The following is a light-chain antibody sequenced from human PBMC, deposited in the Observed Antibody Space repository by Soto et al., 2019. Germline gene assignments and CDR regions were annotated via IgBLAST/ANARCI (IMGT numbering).Light chain of an antibody. CDR3: QQSYSTPPWT. V-gene: IGKV1-39*01. CDR1: RGVRSD. Sequence: IQMTQSPSSLSASVGDTVTISCRASRGVRSDVAWYQQRPGSVPKVLIYGAFNLYTGVPSRFSGSGSGTDYTLTISSLQPEDLATYYCQQSYSTPPWTFGQGTKVDIK. J-gene: IGKJ1*01. CDR2: GAF.